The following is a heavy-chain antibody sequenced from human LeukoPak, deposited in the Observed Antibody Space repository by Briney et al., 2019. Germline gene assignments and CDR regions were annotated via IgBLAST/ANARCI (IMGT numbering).Heavy chain of an antibody. J-gene: IGHJ4*02. CDR2: IYYSGST. CDR1: GGSISSYY. Sequence: NPSETLSLTCTVSGGSISSYYWSWIRQPPGKGLEWIGYIYYSGSTSYNPSLKSRVTISVDTSKNQFSLKLSSVTAADTAVYYCASSPIVVVPAASPYFDYWGQGTLVTVSS. V-gene: IGHV4-59*01. CDR3: ASSPIVVVPAASPYFDY. D-gene: IGHD2-2*01.